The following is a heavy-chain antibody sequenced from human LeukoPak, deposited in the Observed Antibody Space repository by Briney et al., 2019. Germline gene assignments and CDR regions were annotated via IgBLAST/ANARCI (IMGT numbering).Heavy chain of an antibody. V-gene: IGHV3-21*01. CDR3: ARPHPRTVFGVFSYYYGMDV. J-gene: IGHJ6*02. CDR1: GFTFSGYS. CDR2: ISSSSTYI. D-gene: IGHD3-3*01. Sequence: PGGSLRLSCAASGFTFSGYSINWVRQAPGKGLEWVSSISSSSTYIYYADSVKGRFTISRDNAKKSLYLQMNSLRAEDTAVYYCARPHPRTVFGVFSYYYGMDVWGQGTTVTVSS.